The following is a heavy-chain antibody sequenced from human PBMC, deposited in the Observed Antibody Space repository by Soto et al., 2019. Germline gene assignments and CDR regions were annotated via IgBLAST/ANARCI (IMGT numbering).Heavy chain of an antibody. J-gene: IGHJ3*02. V-gene: IGHV4-39*01. CDR1: GGSISSDIHY. D-gene: IGHD3-10*01. CDR3: ARHTDCGSGSSCLGSDNMDTDAFDI. CDR2: IYYSGNT. Sequence: PSETLSLTCTVSGGSISSDIHYWGWIRQPPGKGLEWIGTIYYSGNTHYNPSLRSRVTISMDTSKNQFSLRLTSVTAADTAVYYCARHTDCGSGSSCLGSDNMDTDAFDIWGQGTMVT.